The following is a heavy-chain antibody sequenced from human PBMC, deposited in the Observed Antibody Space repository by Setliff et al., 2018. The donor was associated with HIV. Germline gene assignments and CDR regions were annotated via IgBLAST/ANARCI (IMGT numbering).Heavy chain of an antibody. Sequence: PGGSLRLSCEGYGFTFSSYGIHWVRQAPGKGLEWVAAISYDGSRKYYADSAKGRVTISRDYSKETAYLQMSSLRAEDTAVYYCARDYGSGTYTSLAYWGQGTLVTVSS. CDR3: ARDYGSGTYTSLAY. CDR1: GFTFSSYG. D-gene: IGHD3-10*01. J-gene: IGHJ4*02. CDR2: ISYDGSRK. V-gene: IGHV3-30*03.